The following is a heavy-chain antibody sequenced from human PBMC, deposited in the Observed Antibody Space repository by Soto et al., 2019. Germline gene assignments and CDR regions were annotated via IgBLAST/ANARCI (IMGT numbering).Heavy chain of an antibody. CDR3: ARVIPVSGPVY. J-gene: IGHJ4*02. Sequence: SETLSLTCAVSGGFFSSYYWCWIRQPPGKGLEWVGEVNHSGSSIYSPSLKSRVTISVDTSKNQFSLNLRSVTAADTAVYYCARVIPVSGPVYWGQGTLVTVSS. D-gene: IGHD3-16*01. CDR2: VNHSGSS. CDR1: GGFFSSYY. V-gene: IGHV4-34*01.